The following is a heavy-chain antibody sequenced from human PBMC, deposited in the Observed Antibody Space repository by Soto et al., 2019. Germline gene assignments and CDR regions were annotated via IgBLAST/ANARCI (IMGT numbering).Heavy chain of an antibody. D-gene: IGHD2-15*01. CDR3: VKDSYADFHRVLSTAEYFFDY. V-gene: IGHV3-9*01. CDR2: ITWNSGKI. Sequence: GGSLRLSCTASGFTFDGYAMHWVRQGPGRGLEWVSGITWNSGKIAYADSVKGRFTIARDDDNNSLYLQMNSLRPEDTALYYCVKDSYADFHRVLSTAEYFFDYWGHGTLVTVSS. CDR1: GFTFDGYA. J-gene: IGHJ4*01.